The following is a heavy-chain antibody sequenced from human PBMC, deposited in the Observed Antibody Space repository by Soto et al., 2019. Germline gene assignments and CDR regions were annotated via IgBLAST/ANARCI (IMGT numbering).Heavy chain of an antibody. J-gene: IGHJ6*02. CDR3: ARGGPAGTYYYYGMDV. CDR1: GGSISSGDYY. Sequence: QVQLQESGPGLVKPSQTLSLTCTVSGGSISSGDYYWSWIRQPPGKGLEWIGYIYYSGSTYYNPSLKSRVTLSVDTSKNQFSLKLSSVTAADTAVYYCARGGPAGTYYYYGMDVWGQGTTVTVSS. CDR2: IYYSGST. V-gene: IGHV4-30-4*01. D-gene: IGHD2-2*01.